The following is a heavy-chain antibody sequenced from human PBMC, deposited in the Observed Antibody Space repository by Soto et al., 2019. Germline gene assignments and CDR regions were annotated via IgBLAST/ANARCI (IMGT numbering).Heavy chain of an antibody. CDR2: VSGSGGNT. CDR3: AKGPHSSGWHYFDY. CDR1: GFTFSSYA. J-gene: IGHJ4*02. Sequence: DVQLLESGGALVQPGGSLRLSCVASGFTFSSYAMSWVRQAPGKGLEWVSTVSGSGGNTYYADSVRGRFTISRDNSEDTLYLQMISLRAEDMAIYYCAKGPHSSGWHYFDYWGQGTLVTVSS. D-gene: IGHD6-19*01. V-gene: IGHV3-23*01.